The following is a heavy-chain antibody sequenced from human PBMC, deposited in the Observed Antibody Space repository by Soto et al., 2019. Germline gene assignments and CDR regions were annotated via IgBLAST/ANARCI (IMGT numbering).Heavy chain of an antibody. D-gene: IGHD2-15*01. CDR2: ARNQAHNYTT. Sequence: GGSLRLSFVASVFPFSDHYMDGVRQAPGKGLEWVGRARNQAHNYTTEYAASVKGRFTISRDDSKNSVYLQMNSLKTEDTAVYYCARVGGWLDYYFDYWGQGT. V-gene: IGHV3-72*01. J-gene: IGHJ4*02. CDR1: VFPFSDHY. CDR3: ARVGGWLDYYFDY.